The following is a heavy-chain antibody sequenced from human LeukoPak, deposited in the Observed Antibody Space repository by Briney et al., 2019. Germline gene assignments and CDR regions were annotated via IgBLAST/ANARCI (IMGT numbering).Heavy chain of an antibody. Sequence: PSETLSLTCAVSGGSFCAYSWSWLRQPPEQGLQRIGEINHSGSTNYNPSLKSRVTISVDTSKNQFSLKLSSVTAADTAVYYCARKPVVGNYFDYWGQGTLVTVSS. CDR2: INHSGST. D-gene: IGHD1-26*01. CDR3: ARKPVVGNYFDY. CDR1: GGSFCAYS. V-gene: IGHV4-34*01. J-gene: IGHJ4*02.